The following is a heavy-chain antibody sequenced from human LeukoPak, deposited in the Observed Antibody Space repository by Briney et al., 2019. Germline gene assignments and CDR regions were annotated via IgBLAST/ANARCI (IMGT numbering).Heavy chain of an antibody. D-gene: IGHD6-19*01. CDR2: ISSSSSYI. J-gene: IGHJ3*02. V-gene: IGHV3-21*01. CDR3: ARDLKSPYSSGWSPKLGI. Sequence: GGSLRLSCAASGFTFSSYSMNWVRQAPGKGLEWVSSISSSSSYIYYADSVKGRFTISRDNAKNSLYLQMNSLRAEDTAVYYCARDLKSPYSSGWSPKLGIWGQGTMVTVSS. CDR1: GFTFSSYS.